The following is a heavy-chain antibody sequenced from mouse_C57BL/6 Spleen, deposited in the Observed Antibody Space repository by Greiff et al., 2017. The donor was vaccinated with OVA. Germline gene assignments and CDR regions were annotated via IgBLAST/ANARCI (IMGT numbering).Heavy chain of an antibody. D-gene: IGHD2-4*01. CDR3: AWAIYYDYDGYFDV. CDR1: GYTFTDYN. J-gene: IGHJ1*03. CDR2: INPNNGGT. V-gene: IGHV1-22*01. Sequence: VQLQQSGPELVKPGASVKMSCKASGYTFTDYNMHWVKQSHGKSLEWIGYINPNNGGTSYNKKFKGKATLTVNKSSSTAYMELRSLTSEDSAVYYCAWAIYYDYDGYFDVWGKGTTLTVSS.